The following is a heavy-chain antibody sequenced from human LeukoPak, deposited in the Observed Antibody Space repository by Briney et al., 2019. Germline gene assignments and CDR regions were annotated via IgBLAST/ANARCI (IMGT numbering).Heavy chain of an antibody. Sequence: GGSLRLSCAASGFTFSNYWMHWVRQAPWKGLVWVSRINSDGSSTTSADSVKGRFTISRDNAKNTLYLQMNSLRAEDTAVYYCAKGGATVIDYWGQGTLVTVSS. CDR1: GFTFSNYW. D-gene: IGHD4-17*01. V-gene: IGHV3-74*01. J-gene: IGHJ4*02. CDR3: AKGGATVIDY. CDR2: INSDGSST.